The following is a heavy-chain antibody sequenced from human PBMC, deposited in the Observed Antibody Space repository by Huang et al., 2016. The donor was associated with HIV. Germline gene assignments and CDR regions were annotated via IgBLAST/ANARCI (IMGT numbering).Heavy chain of an antibody. CDR1: GGSFSGYY. J-gene: IGHJ6*03. Sequence: QVQLQQWGAGLLRPSETLSLTCAVYGGSFSGYYGTGIRQPPGKGLEGIGEINHSESTNYNPSRKSRVTISVDTSRNQFSLTLTSVTAADTAVYYCARGQGGYYYYYMDVWGKGTTVTVSS. CDR2: INHSEST. CDR3: ARGQGGYYYYYMDV. V-gene: IGHV4-34*01.